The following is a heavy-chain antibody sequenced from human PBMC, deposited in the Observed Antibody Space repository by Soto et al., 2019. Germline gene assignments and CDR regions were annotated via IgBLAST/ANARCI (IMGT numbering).Heavy chain of an antibody. V-gene: IGHV1-69*06. J-gene: IGHJ6*02. Sequence: QVQLVQSGAEAKKPGSSVKVSCKTSGGTFSSYAISWVRQAPGQGLEWMGGIVPLFRTTNYAQKFQGSVTIIADRSTYTVDMELSGLRSGYTAVYSCARGRYSSTWSNLLVRSGLDVWGQGTTVTVSS. CDR1: GGTFSSYA. D-gene: IGHD2-2*01. CDR2: IVPLFRTT. CDR3: ARGRYSSTWSNLLVRSGLDV.